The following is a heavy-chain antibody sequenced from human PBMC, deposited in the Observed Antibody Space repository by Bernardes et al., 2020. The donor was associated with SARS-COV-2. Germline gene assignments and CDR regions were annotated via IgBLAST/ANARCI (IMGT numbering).Heavy chain of an antibody. CDR3: SRDSGWYRFDD. CDR1: GFSFSSSW. Sequence: AGSLCLSCAGSGFSFSSSWMRWLRKAPATGLERVAHIKPDGSGKYYVDSVKGRFTISRESTRNSLYLQMNSLRAEDTAVYYCSRDSGWYRFDDWGQGTLVKVSS. D-gene: IGHD6-19*01. J-gene: IGHJ4*02. V-gene: IGHV3-7*04. CDR2: IKPDGSGK.